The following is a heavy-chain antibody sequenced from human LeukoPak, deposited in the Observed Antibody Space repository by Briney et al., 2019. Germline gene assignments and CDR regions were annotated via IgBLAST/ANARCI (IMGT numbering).Heavy chain of an antibody. CDR2: IASHSRDA. Sequence: GGSLRLSCAISAFTFSKYDMNWVRQTPDKGLEWVAVIASHSRDAHYSDSVKGRFTISRDNAKNSLYLQMNSLRAEDTAVYYCARGGVVRGVDYWGQGTLVTVSS. J-gene: IGHJ4*02. CDR3: ARGGVVRGVDY. CDR1: AFTFSKYD. D-gene: IGHD3-10*01. V-gene: IGHV3-30*03.